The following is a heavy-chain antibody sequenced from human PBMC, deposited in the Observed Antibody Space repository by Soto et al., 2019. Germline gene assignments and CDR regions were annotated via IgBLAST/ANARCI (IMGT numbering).Heavy chain of an antibody. CDR2: ISAKNGDT. J-gene: IGHJ4*02. V-gene: IGHV1-18*01. CDR1: GYTFTSYA. Sequence: QVKLVQSGAEVKKPGASVKVSCKASGYTFTSYAINWVRQAPGQGLEWMGWISAKNGDTNYAQKFQGRVTVTTDTSTSTAYMEVRSLRSDGTAVYYCARRGFDCWGQGTLVTVAS. D-gene: IGHD3-10*01. CDR3: ARRGFDC.